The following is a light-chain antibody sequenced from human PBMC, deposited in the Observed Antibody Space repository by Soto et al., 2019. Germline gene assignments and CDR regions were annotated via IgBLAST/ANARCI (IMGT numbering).Light chain of an antibody. Sequence: QSVLTQPASVSGSPGQSSSISCTGTSSDVGGYDFVSWYQQHPGKAPKLLIYDVNNRPSGVSDRFSGSKSGNTASLTISWLQAEDEADYYCSSYTSSSTDVFGTGTKVTVL. V-gene: IGLV2-14*03. CDR2: DVN. J-gene: IGLJ1*01. CDR1: SSDVGGYDF. CDR3: SSYTSSSTDV.